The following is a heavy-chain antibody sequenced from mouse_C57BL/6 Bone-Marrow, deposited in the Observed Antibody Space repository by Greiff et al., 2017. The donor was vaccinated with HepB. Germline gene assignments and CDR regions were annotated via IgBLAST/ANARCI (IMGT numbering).Heavy chain of an antibody. Sequence: VQGVESGAELVKPGASVKMSCKASGYTFTSYWITWVKQRPGQGLEWIGDIYPGSGSTNYNEKFKSKATLTVDTSSSTAYMQLSSLTSEDSSVYYCARWRWLLLYYAMDYWGQGTSVTVSS. CDR3: ARWRWLLLYYAMDY. CDR2: IYPGSGST. D-gene: IGHD2-3*01. V-gene: IGHV1-55*01. CDR1: GYTFTSYW. J-gene: IGHJ4*01.